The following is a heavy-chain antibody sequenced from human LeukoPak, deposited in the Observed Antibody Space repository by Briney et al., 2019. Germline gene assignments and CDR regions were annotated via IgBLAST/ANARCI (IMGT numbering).Heavy chain of an antibody. CDR2: ISSSSSYT. CDR1: GFTFSGYY. J-gene: IGHJ4*02. V-gene: IGHV3-11*06. D-gene: IGHD6-19*01. Sequence: GGSLRLSCAASGFTFSGYYMSWIRQAPGKGLEWVSYISSSSSYTNYADSVKGRFTISRDNAKNSLYLQMNSLRAEDTAVYYCARESESSGFDYWGQGTLVTVSS. CDR3: ARESESSGFDY.